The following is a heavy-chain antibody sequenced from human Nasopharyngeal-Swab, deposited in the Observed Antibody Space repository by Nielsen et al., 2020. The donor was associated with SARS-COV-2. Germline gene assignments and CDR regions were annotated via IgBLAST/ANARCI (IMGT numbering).Heavy chain of an antibody. CDR2: IYYSGST. J-gene: IGHJ5*02. V-gene: IGHV4-31*03. CDR1: GGSISSGGYY. CDR3: ARATTVTTGGGGFDP. D-gene: IGHD4-17*01. Sequence: SETLSLTCTVSGGSISSGGYYWRWICQHPGKGLEWIGYIYYSGSTYYNPSLKSRVTISVDTSKNQFSLKLSSVTAADTAVYYCARATTVTTGGGGFDPWGQGTLVTVSS.